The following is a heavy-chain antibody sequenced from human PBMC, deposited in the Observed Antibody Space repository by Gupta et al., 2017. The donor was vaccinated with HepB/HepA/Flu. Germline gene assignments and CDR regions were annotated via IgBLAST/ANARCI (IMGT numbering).Heavy chain of an antibody. D-gene: IGHD3-3*01. CDR3: ARGYYDFWSGYPRYGMDV. Sequence: QVQLQQWGAGLLKPSETLSLTCAVYGGSFSGYYWSWIRQPPGKGLEWIGEINHSGSTNYNPSLKSRVTISVDTSKNQFSLKLSSVTAADTAVYYCARGYYDFWSGYPRYGMDVWGQGTTVTVSS. V-gene: IGHV4-34*01. CDR1: GGSFSGYY. CDR2: INHSGST. J-gene: IGHJ6*02.